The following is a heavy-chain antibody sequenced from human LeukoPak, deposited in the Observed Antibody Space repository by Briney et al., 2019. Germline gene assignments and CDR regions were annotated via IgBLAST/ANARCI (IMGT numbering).Heavy chain of an antibody. CDR2: INPSGGST. J-gene: IGHJ3*02. CDR1: GYTLTSYF. D-gene: IGHD1-7*01. Sequence: ASVKVSCKASGYTLTSYFIHWVRQAPGQGLEWMGIINPSGGSTSYAQKFQGRVTMTRDTSTSTVYMELSSPRSEDTAVYYCARDQDWNYAFDIWGQGTMVTVSS. V-gene: IGHV1-46*01. CDR3: ARDQDWNYAFDI.